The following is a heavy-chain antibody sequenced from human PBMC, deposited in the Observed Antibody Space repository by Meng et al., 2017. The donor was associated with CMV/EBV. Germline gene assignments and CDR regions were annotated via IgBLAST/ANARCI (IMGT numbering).Heavy chain of an antibody. J-gene: IGHJ5*02. V-gene: IGHV4-34*01. CDR3: ARGGNWFDP. Sequence: QGALRHWVAGSVKPSDTAPLPCAVSGGSLSGYYWSWIRTPPGTGLGWIGEINHSGSTNYNPSLKSRVTISVDTSKNQFSLKLSSVTAADTAVYYCARGGNWFDPWGQGTLVTVSS. CDR1: GGSLSGYY. CDR2: INHSGST.